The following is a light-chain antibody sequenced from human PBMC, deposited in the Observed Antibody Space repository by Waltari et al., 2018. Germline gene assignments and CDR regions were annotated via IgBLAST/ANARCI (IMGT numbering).Light chain of an antibody. V-gene: IGLV7-43*01. Sequence: QPVVTQEPSLPVPPGGPVTLTCASSPGALPTHYYPNWFQQKPGQAPRALIHSTSVRYSWTPTRFSGSLRGDKAALTLSGVQPEDEADYYCLLYYGGPWVFGGGTKVTVL. CDR3: LLYYGGPWV. J-gene: IGLJ3*02. CDR2: STS. CDR1: PGALPTHYY.